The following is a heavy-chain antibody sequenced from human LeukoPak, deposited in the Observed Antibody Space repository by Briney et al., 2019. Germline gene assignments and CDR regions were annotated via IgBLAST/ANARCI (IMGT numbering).Heavy chain of an antibody. J-gene: IGHJ3*02. CDR3: ASPIYGDYTENGFDI. Sequence: SETLSLTCGVSGDSISSDGHSWSWIRQPPGKGLEWVGYIYHSGAAYHNPSLKSRVTISVDTSKNQFSLKLSSVTAADTAVYYCASPIYGDYTENGFDIWGQGTMVTVSS. V-gene: IGHV4-30-4*07. CDR2: IYHSGAA. D-gene: IGHD4-17*01. CDR1: GDSISSDGHS.